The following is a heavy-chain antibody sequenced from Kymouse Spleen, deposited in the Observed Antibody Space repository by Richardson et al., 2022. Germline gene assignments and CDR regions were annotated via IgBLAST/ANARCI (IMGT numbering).Heavy chain of an antibody. CDR3: ARLRYFDWLFLFDY. V-gene: IGHV1-3*01. D-gene: IGHD3-9*01. Sequence: QVQLVQSGAEVKKPGASVKVSCKASGYTFTSYAMHWVRQAPGQRLEWMGWINAGNGNTKYSQKFQGRVTITRDTSASTAYMELSSLRSEDTAVYYCARLRYFDWLFLFDYWGQGTLVTVSS. J-gene: IGHJ4*02. CDR1: GYTFTSYA. CDR2: INAGNGNT.